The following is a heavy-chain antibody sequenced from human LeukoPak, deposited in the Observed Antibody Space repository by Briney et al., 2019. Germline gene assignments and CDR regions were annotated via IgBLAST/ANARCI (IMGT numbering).Heavy chain of an antibody. CDR3: ARAKNTYYYDSSGYYGLKY. CDR1: GFTFSSYG. J-gene: IGHJ4*02. V-gene: IGHV3-48*04. CDR2: ISSSGSTI. D-gene: IGHD3-22*01. Sequence: GGSLRLSCAASGFTFSSYGMHWVRQAPGKGLEWVSYISSSGSTIYYADSVKGRFTISRDNAKNSLYLQMNSLRAEDTAVYYCARAKNTYYYDSSGYYGLKYWGQGTLVTVSS.